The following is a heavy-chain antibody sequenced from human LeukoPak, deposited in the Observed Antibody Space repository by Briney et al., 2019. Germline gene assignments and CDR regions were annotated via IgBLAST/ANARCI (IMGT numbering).Heavy chain of an antibody. Sequence: SETLSLTCTVSGVSINTYYASWIRQAPGKGLEFIGFIYNGGNTNYNPSLKSRLTISVDTSKNQFSLRLSSVTAADTAVYYCARDGCPTTKSGCVGNWFDPWGQGTLVTVSS. CDR2: IYNGGNT. CDR1: GVSINTYY. V-gene: IGHV4-59*13. CDR3: ARDGCPTTKSGCVGNWFDP. D-gene: IGHD1-26*01. J-gene: IGHJ5*02.